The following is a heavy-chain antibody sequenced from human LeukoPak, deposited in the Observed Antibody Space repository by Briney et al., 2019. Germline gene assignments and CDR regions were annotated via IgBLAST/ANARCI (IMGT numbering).Heavy chain of an antibody. CDR2: ISGSGGST. J-gene: IGHJ4*02. CDR3: AKRGTDYHFDY. Sequence: GGSLRLSCAASGFTFSSYAMSWVRQAPGKGLEWVSVISGSGGSTYYADSVKGRFTISRDNSKNTLYLQMNSLRALDTAVYYCAKRGTDYHFDYWGQGTLVTVAS. V-gene: IGHV3-23*01. D-gene: IGHD3-16*01. CDR1: GFTFSSYA.